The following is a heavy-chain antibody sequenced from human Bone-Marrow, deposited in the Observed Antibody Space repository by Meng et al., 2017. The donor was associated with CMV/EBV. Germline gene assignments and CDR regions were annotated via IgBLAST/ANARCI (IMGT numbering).Heavy chain of an antibody. J-gene: IGHJ5*02. D-gene: IGHD6-13*01. Sequence: ASVKVSCKTSGYTFIGYYIHWVRQAPGQGLEWMGWISHNSGDTNYARNFQGRVTLTRDTSISTIYMELTRLRSDDTAAYYCATVTAAGTWWFDPWGQGTLVTVSS. CDR3: ATVTAAGTWWFDP. CDR1: GYTFIGYY. CDR2: ISHNSGDT. V-gene: IGHV1-2*02.